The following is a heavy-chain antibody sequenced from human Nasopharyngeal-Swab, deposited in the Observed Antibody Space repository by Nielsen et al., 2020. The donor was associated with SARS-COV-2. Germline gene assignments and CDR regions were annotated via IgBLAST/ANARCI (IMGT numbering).Heavy chain of an antibody. J-gene: IGHJ3*02. CDR2: IYYSGST. CDR3: ARAMIVVVINAFDI. D-gene: IGHD3-22*01. CDR1: GGSISSGGYY. V-gene: IGHV4-31*03. Sequence: SETLSLTCTVSGGSISSGGYYWIWIRQHPGKGLEWIGYIYYSGSTYYNPSLKSRVTISVDTSKNQFSLKLSSVTAADTAAYYCARAMIVVVINAFDIWGQGTMVTVSS.